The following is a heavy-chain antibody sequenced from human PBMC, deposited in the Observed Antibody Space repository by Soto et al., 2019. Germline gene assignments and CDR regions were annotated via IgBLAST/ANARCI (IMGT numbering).Heavy chain of an antibody. Sequence: SLRLSCAASGFTFSSYGMHWVRQAPGKGLEWVAVIWYDGSNKYYADSVKGRFTISRDNSKNTLYLQMNSLRAEDTAVYYCARGPRPYYYDSSGYYPDYFDYWGQGTLVTVSS. CDR3: ARGPRPYYYDSSGYYPDYFDY. CDR1: GFTFSSYG. J-gene: IGHJ4*02. V-gene: IGHV3-33*01. D-gene: IGHD3-22*01. CDR2: IWYDGSNK.